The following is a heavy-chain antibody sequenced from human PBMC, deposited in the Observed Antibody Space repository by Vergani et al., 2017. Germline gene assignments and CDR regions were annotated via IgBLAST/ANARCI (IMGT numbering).Heavy chain of an antibody. CDR1: GFTFSSYS. D-gene: IGHD4-17*01. CDR2: ISSSSTI. CDR3: ARGGGLRAHDY. V-gene: IGHV3-48*01. J-gene: IGHJ4*02. Sequence: EVQLVESGGGLVQPGGSLRLSCAASGFTFSSYSMNWVRQAPGKGLEWVSYISSSSTIYYADSVKGRFTISRDNAKNSLYLQMNSLRAEDTAVYYCARGGGLRAHDYWGQGTLVTVSS.